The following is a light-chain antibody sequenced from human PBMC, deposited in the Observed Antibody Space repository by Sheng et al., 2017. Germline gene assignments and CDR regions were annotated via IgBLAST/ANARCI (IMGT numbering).Light chain of an antibody. CDR1: ESIGSD. V-gene: IGKV3-11*01. CDR3: QQRNKWPRT. CDR2: DAS. J-gene: IGKJ2*02. Sequence: EIVLTQSPVTLSLSPGERATLSCRTSESIGSDLGWYQHRPGQAPRLVIYDASKRATGIPSRFSGSGSGTDFTLTISSLEPEDVAVFFCQQRNKWPRTFGQGTKVDI.